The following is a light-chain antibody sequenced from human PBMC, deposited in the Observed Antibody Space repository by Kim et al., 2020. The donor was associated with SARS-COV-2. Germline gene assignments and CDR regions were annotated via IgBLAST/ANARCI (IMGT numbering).Light chain of an antibody. CDR2: GAS. J-gene: IGKJ2*01. CDR3: QQYNNWPYT. Sequence: SVSAGERATLYCRASQSVSSNVAWYQQKPGQAPRLLIYGASTRATGIPARFSGSGSGTEFTLTISSLQSEDFAVYYCQQYNNWPYTFGQETKLEI. V-gene: IGKV3-15*01. CDR1: QSVSSN.